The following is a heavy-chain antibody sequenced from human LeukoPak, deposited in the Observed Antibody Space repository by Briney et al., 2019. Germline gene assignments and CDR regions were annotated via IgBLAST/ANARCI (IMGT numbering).Heavy chain of an antibody. D-gene: IGHD2-2*01. CDR2: IYYSGST. J-gene: IGHJ4*02. Sequence: SETLSLTCTVSGGSISSSSYYWGWIRQPPGKGLEWIGSIYYSGSTNYNPSLKSRVTISVDTSKNQFSLNLNSVTAADTAVYYCAKAGQGYCTSATCYLSLDYWGQGPLATVSS. CDR1: GGSISSSSYY. V-gene: IGHV4-39*07. CDR3: AKAGQGYCTSATCYLSLDY.